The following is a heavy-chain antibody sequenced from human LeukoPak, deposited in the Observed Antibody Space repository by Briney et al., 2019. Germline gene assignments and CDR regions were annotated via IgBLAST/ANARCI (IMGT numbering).Heavy chain of an antibody. CDR1: GFTFSSYS. J-gene: IGHJ4*02. CDR3: ARVIGSYGDSAY. CDR2: NSSSSSYI. Sequence: GGSLRLSCAASGFTFSSYSMNWVRQAPGKGLEWVSSNSSSSSYIYYADSVKGRFTISRDNAKNSLYLQMNSLRAEDTAVYYCARVIGSYGDSAYWGQGTLVTVSS. D-gene: IGHD3-16*01. V-gene: IGHV3-21*01.